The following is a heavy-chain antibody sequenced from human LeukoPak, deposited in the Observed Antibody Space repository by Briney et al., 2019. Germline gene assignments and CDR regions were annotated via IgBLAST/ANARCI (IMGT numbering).Heavy chain of an antibody. J-gene: IGHJ4*02. V-gene: IGHV4-39*01. CDR1: GGSISSSSYY. Sequence: SETLSLTCTVSGGSISSSSYYWGWIRQPPGKGLEWIGSIYYSGSTSYNPSLKSRVTISVDTSKTQFSLKLSSVTAADTAVYYCASLVGATPDFDCWGQGTLVTVSS. CDR2: IYYSGST. CDR3: ASLVGATPDFDC. D-gene: IGHD1-26*01.